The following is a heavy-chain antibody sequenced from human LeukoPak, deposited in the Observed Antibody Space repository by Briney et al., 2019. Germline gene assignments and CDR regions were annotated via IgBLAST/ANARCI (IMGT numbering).Heavy chain of an antibody. J-gene: IGHJ4*02. CDR1: GFTFNTYD. V-gene: IGHV3-23*01. CDR2: ISGNGIRT. Sequence: GASLRLSCAASGFTFNTYDMTWVRQAPGKGLEWVSAISGNGIRTYYADTVKGRFTISRDNSKNTLYLQINSLRGEDTAVYYCAKYGSGSYPGYWGQGTLVTVSS. D-gene: IGHD3-10*01. CDR3: AKYGSGSYPGY.